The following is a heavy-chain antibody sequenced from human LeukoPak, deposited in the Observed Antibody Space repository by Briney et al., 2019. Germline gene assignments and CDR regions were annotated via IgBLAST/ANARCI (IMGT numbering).Heavy chain of an antibody. D-gene: IGHD3-22*01. CDR2: ISAYNGNT. V-gene: IGHV1-18*01. Sequence: ASVKVSCKASGYTFTSYGISWVRQAPGQGLEWMGWISAYNGNTNYAQKLQGRVTMTRNTSISTAYMELSSLRSEDTAVYYCVVYRVVVVTDFDYWGQGTLVTVSS. CDR3: VVYRVVVVTDFDY. J-gene: IGHJ4*02. CDR1: GYTFTSYG.